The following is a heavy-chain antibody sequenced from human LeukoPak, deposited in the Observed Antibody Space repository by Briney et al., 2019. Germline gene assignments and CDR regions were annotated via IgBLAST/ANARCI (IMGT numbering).Heavy chain of an antibody. Sequence: SVKVSCKASGGTFSSYAISWVRQAPGQGLKWMGRIIPIFGTANYAQKFQGRVTITTDESTSTAYMELSSLRSEDTAVYYCARDNPPALYSSGWYGNQGDYWGQGTLVTVSS. CDR2: IIPIFGTA. J-gene: IGHJ4*02. V-gene: IGHV1-69*05. D-gene: IGHD6-19*01. CDR1: GGTFSSYA. CDR3: ARDNPPALYSSGWYGNQGDY.